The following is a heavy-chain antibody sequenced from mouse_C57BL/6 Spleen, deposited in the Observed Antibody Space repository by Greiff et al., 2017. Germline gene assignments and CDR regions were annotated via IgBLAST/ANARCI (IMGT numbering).Heavy chain of an antibody. CDR1: GYTFTSYW. J-gene: IGHJ4*01. Sequence: VQLQQPGAELVRPGSSVKLSCKASGYTFTSYWMHWVKQRPIQGLEWIGNIDPSDSETHYNQKFKDKATLTVDKSSSTAYMQLSSLTSEDSAVYYCARSPHYYGSSYEGYYAMDYWGQGTSVTVSS. D-gene: IGHD1-1*01. CDR3: ARSPHYYGSSYEGYYAMDY. CDR2: IDPSDSET. V-gene: IGHV1-52*01.